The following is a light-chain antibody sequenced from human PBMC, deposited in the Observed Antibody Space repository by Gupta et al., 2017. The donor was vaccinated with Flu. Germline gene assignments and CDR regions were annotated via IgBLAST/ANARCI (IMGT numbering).Light chain of an antibody. CDR1: SANNGAGYD. V-gene: IGLV1-40*01. CDR2: VNT. CDR3: QSYDSSLTGYV. Sequence: SANNGAGYDVHRYQQLPGTAPKLLIYVNTNRPSGVPDRFSGSKSGTSASLASTGLQAEDEADYYCQSYDSSLTGYVFGTGTKVTVL. J-gene: IGLJ1*01.